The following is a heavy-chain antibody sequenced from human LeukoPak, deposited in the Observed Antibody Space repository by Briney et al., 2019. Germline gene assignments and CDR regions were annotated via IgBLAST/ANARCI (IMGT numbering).Heavy chain of an antibody. CDR2: IYPGDSDT. J-gene: IGHJ6*02. D-gene: IGHD3-9*01. CDR1: GYRFTSYW. V-gene: IGHV5-51*01. CDR3: ARLSYYDILAKDYGMDV. Sequence: GESLKISCKGSGYRFTSYWIGWVRQMPGKGLEWMGIIYPGDSDTRYSPSFQGQVTISADKSISTAYLQWSSLKASDTAMYYCARLSYYDILAKDYGMDVWGQGTTVTVSS.